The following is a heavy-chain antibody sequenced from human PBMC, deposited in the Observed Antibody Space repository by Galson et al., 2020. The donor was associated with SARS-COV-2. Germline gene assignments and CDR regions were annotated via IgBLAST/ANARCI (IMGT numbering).Heavy chain of an antibody. J-gene: IGHJ4*02. V-gene: IGHV3-23*01. D-gene: IGHD3-10*01. CDR3: AKDRVWFGDHRGY. Sequence: SCAASGFTFSSYAMSWVRQAPGKGLEWVSAISGSGGSTYYADSVKGRFTISRDNSKNTLYLQMNSLRAEDTAVYYCAKDRVWFGDHRGYWGQGTLVTVSS. CDR2: ISGSGGST. CDR1: GFTFSSYA.